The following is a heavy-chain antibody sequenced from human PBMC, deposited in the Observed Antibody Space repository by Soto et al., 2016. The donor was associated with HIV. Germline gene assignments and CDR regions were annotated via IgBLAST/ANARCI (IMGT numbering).Heavy chain of an antibody. Sequence: EVNLLESGGGLVQPGGSLKLSCGASGFTFGNYAMSWVRQAPGKGLEWVSGISDSGSNTYYADSVKGRFTISRDNSKNTLYLHMNSLRAEDTAVYYCAKDLRMTMVQGFIDALDFWAKGQWSPSLQ. J-gene: IGHJ3*01. CDR3: AKDLRMTMVQGFIDALDF. D-gene: IGHD3-10*01. CDR2: ISDSGSNT. CDR1: GFTFGNYA. V-gene: IGHV3-23*01.